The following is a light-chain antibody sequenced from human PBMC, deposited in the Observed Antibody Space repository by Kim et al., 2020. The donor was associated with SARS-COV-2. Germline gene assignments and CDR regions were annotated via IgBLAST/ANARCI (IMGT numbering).Light chain of an antibody. CDR1: QSISSH. Sequence: ASVGHRVTITCRTSQSISSHLNWYHQKPGRAPKLLIYAASTLQGGVPSRFSGSGSETDFTLTISSLQPEDFGTYFCQQSYITPFTFGPGTKVDIK. J-gene: IGKJ3*01. CDR3: QQSYITPFT. V-gene: IGKV1-39*01. CDR2: AAS.